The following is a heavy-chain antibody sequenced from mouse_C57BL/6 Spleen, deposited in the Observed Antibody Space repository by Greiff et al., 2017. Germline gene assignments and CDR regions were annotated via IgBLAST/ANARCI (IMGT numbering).Heavy chain of an antibody. Sequence: EVQLVESGGGLVKPGGSLKLSCAASGFTFSSYTMSWVRQTPEKRLEWVATISGGGGNTYYPDSVKGRFTISRDNAKNTLYLQMSSLRTEDSALYYCARHLYGSSYDYFDYWGQGTTLTVSS. J-gene: IGHJ2*01. CDR1: GFTFSSYT. V-gene: IGHV5-9*01. D-gene: IGHD1-1*01. CDR3: ARHLYGSSYDYFDY. CDR2: ISGGGGNT.